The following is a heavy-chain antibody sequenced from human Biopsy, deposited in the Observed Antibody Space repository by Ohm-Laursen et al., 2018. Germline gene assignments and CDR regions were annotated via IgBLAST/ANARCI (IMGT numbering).Heavy chain of an antibody. CDR3: AKDLASGSGYYWYFDF. CDR2: ISWNSGSI. CDR1: GFTFQDHA. J-gene: IGHJ2*01. D-gene: IGHD3-22*01. Sequence: SLRLSCSASGFTFQDHAMHWVRHAPGKGLEWVSGISWNSGSINYAVSVKGRFTISRDNAKNSVYLQMNSLRAEDTAFYYCAKDLASGSGYYWYFDFWGRGTLVTVSS. V-gene: IGHV3-9*01.